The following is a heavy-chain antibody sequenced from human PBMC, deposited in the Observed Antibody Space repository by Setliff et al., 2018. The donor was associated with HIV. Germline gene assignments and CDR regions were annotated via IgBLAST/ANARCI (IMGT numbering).Heavy chain of an antibody. J-gene: IGHJ5*02. Sequence: ASVKVSCKASGYTFTSYGISWVRQAPGQGLEWMGWISAYNGNTNYAQKLQGRVTMTTDASTSTAYMELRSLRSDDTAVYYCARDPSCSSTSCYAGWFDPWGQGTLVTVSS. CDR3: ARDPSCSSTSCYAGWFDP. D-gene: IGHD2-2*01. V-gene: IGHV1-18*01. CDR1: GYTFTSYG. CDR2: ISAYNGNT.